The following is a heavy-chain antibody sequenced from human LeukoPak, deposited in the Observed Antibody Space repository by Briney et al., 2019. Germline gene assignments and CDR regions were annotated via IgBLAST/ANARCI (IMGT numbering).Heavy chain of an antibody. J-gene: IGHJ4*02. CDR1: GGSFSGYY. Sequence: SETLSLTCAVYGGSFSGYYWSWIRQPPGKGLEWIGEINHSGSTNYNPSLKSRVTISVDTSKNQFSLKLSSVTAADTAVYYCARGYASTFDYWGQGTLVTVSS. CDR3: ARGYASTFDY. CDR2: INHSGST. V-gene: IGHV4-34*01.